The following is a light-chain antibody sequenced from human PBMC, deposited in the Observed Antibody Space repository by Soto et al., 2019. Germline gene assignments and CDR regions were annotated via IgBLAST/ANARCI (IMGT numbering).Light chain of an antibody. V-gene: IGLV2-14*01. J-gene: IGLJ1*01. CDR1: SSDVGGYNY. CDR2: DVS. Sequence: QSALTQPASVSGSPGQSITISCTGTSSDVGGYNYVSWNQQHPGKAPKLMIYDVSNRPSGVSNRFSGSKSGNTASLTISGLQAEDEADYYCSSYTSSSTLYVFGTGTKLTVL. CDR3: SSYTSSSTLYV.